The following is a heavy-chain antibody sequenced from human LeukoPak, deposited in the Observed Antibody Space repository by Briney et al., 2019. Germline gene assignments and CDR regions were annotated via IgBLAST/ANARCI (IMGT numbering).Heavy chain of an antibody. CDR1: GYTFTSYY. D-gene: IGHD3-16*02. CDR2: INPSGDNT. Sequence: ASVKVSCKASGYTFTSYYMHWVRQAPGQGLEWMGIINPSGDNTRYAQKFQARVTMTRDMSTSTVYMELSSLRAEDTAVYYCAKAGFRVAFGAVIVQQRHYFDYWGQGTLVTVSS. CDR3: AKAGFRVAFGAVIVQQRHYFDY. J-gene: IGHJ4*02. V-gene: IGHV1-46*01.